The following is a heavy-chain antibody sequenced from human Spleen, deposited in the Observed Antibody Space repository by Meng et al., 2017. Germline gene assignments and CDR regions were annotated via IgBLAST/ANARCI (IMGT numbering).Heavy chain of an antibody. Sequence: GESLKISCKASGYIFTNYWIAWVRQMPGKGLEWMAMIYPDDSDTRYGPSLQGQVSISADKSISTAYLQWSSLKASDTAMYYCARHSESKMARLYYYGMDVWGQGTTVTVSS. D-gene: IGHD5-24*01. CDR3: ARHSESKMARLYYYGMDV. J-gene: IGHJ6*02. V-gene: IGHV5-51*01. CDR2: IYPDDSDT. CDR1: GYIFTNYW.